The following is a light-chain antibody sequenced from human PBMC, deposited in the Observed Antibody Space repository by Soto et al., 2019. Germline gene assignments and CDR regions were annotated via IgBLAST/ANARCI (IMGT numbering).Light chain of an antibody. J-gene: IGKJ1*01. CDR3: QHYRRNTWS. Sequence: DIQMTQSPSPLSASVGGRVTITCRASQSVGTWVAWYQQKPGKAPKLLIYGASNLESGVPSRFSGSGSGTEFTLTITTLQPDDFATYFCQHYRRNTWSFGPGTKVDIK. CDR2: GAS. V-gene: IGKV1-5*01. CDR1: QSVGTW.